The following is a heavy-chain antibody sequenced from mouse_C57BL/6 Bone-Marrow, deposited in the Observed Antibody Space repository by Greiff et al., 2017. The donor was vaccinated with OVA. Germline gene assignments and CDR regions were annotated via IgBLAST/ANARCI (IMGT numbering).Heavy chain of an antibody. CDR3: ARAYYYGSSYDWYFDV. CDR2: ISYDGSN. J-gene: IGHJ1*03. CDR1: GYSITSGYY. Sequence: VQLKESGPGLVKPSQSLSLTCSVTGYSITSGYYWNWIRQFPGNKLEWMGYISYDGSNNYNPSLKNRISITRDTSKNQFFLKLNSVTTEDTATYYCARAYYYGSSYDWYFDVWGTGTTVTVSS. V-gene: IGHV3-6*01. D-gene: IGHD1-1*01.